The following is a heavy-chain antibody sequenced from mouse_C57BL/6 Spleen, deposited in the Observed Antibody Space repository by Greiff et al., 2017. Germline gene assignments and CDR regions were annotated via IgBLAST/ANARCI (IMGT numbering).Heavy chain of an antibody. CDR2: IYPGGGST. CDR1: GYTFTNYW. V-gene: IGHV1-63*01. D-gene: IGHD2-5*01. Sequence: SGAELVRPGTSVKMSCKASGYTFTNYWIGWAKQRPGHGLEWIGVIYPGGGSTNYNEKFKGKATLTADKSSSTAYMQFSSLTSEDSAIYYCARWYSNYVGAMDYWGQGTSVTVAS. J-gene: IGHJ4*01. CDR3: ARWYSNYVGAMDY.